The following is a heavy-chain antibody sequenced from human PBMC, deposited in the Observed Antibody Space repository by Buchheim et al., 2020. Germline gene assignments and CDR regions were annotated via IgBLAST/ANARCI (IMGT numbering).Heavy chain of an antibody. V-gene: IGHV3-23*01. CDR2: ISGSGDST. CDR1: GFTFSTYA. Sequence: EVQLLESGGGLVQPGGSLRLSCAASGFTFSTYAMTWVRQAPGKGLEWVSAISGSGDSTYYADSVKGRFTISRDNFKNTLYLQMNSLRADDTAVYYCAKGLIWFGEFSFNNYYYGMDVWGQGTT. D-gene: IGHD3-10*01. J-gene: IGHJ6*02. CDR3: AKGLIWFGEFSFNNYYYGMDV.